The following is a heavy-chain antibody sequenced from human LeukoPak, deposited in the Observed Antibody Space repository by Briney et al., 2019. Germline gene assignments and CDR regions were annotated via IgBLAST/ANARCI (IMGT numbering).Heavy chain of an antibody. D-gene: IGHD3-22*01. J-gene: IGHJ4*02. Sequence: SETLSLTCAVYGGSFSGYYWSWIRQPPGKGLEWIGEINHSGSTNYKPSLKSRVTISVDTSKNQFSLKLSSVTAADTAVYYCARYNYYDSSGSDPEGFDYWGQGTLVTVSS. V-gene: IGHV4-34*01. CDR1: GGSFSGYY. CDR3: ARYNYYDSSGSDPEGFDY. CDR2: INHSGST.